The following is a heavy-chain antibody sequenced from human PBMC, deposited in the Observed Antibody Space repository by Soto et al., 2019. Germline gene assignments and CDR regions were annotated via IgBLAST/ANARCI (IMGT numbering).Heavy chain of an antibody. D-gene: IGHD6-19*01. V-gene: IGHV4-59*01. CDR2: IYYSGSA. Sequence: PSETLSLTCTVSGGSISSYYWSWIRQPPGKGLEWIGYIYYSGSANYNPSLKSRVTISVDTSKNQFSLKLSSVTTADTAVYYCARGSVAGPLDYWGQGTLVTDSS. CDR1: GGSISSYY. J-gene: IGHJ4*02. CDR3: ARGSVAGPLDY.